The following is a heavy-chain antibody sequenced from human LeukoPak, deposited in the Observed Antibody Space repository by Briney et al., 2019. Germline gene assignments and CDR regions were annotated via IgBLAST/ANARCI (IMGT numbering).Heavy chain of an antibody. J-gene: IGHJ5*02. CDR3: ARGLDSSSWYNWFDP. V-gene: IGHV1-18*01. CDR1: GYTFTSYG. CDR2: ISAYYGNT. Sequence: ASVKVSCKASGYTFTSYGISWVRQAPGQGLEWMGWISAYYGNTNYAQKLQGRVTMTTDTSTSTAYMELRSLRSDDTAVYYCARGLDSSSWYNWFDPWGQGTLVTVSS. D-gene: IGHD6-13*01.